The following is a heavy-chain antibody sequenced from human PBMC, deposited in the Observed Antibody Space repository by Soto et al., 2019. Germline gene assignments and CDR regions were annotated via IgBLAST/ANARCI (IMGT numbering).Heavy chain of an antibody. D-gene: IGHD3-3*01. CDR3: AKDGLYYAFWSGYWRYFDY. Sequence: PGGSLRLSCAASGFTFSSYGMHWVRQAPGKGLEWVAVISYDGSNKYYADSVKGRFTISRDNSKNTLYLQMNSLRAGDTAVYYCAKDGLYYAFWSGYWRYFDYWGQGTLV. V-gene: IGHV3-30*18. CDR1: GFTFSSYG. J-gene: IGHJ4*02. CDR2: ISYDGSNK.